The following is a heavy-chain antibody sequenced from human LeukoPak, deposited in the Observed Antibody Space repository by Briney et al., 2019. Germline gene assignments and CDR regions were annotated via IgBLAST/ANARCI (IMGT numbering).Heavy chain of an antibody. CDR2: IDYDGGSG. CDR3: TRNSGWYGLS. D-gene: IGHD6-19*01. V-gene: IGHV3-23*01. CDR1: GFTFSSYS. Sequence: PGGSLRLSCAASGFTFSSYSMNWVRQAPGKGLEWVSSIDYDGGSGHYADSVKGRFTISRDNCNNTLFLHLNSLRGEDTAVYYCTRNSGWYGLSWGQGTLVTVSS. J-gene: IGHJ1*01.